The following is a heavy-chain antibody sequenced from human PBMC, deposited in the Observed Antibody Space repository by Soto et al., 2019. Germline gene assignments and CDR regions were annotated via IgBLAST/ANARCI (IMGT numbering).Heavy chain of an antibody. CDR2: MSSSGVTV. CDR1: GFTFSDYY. Sequence: PGGSLRLSCAGSGFTFSDYYMSWIRQAPGQGLEWVSYMSSSGVTVFYADSVKGRFTISRDNAKNSLCLQMYSLRAEDSAVYYCARNTISAAGADYYGLDVWGQGTTVTVSS. V-gene: IGHV3-11*01. J-gene: IGHJ6*02. CDR3: ARNTISAAGADYYGLDV. D-gene: IGHD6-13*01.